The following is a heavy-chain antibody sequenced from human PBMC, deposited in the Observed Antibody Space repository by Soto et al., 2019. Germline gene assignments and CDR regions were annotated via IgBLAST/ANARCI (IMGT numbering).Heavy chain of an antibody. Sequence: PSETLSLTCTVSGASVTGFYWSWIRQPPGKGLEWIGYVFHSGSSNYSPSLKSRVTISVDTSKSQISLRLTSVTAADTAVYYCAREPGLGVAHIDYWGQGTLVTVSS. CDR2: VFHSGSS. V-gene: IGHV4-59*02. J-gene: IGHJ4*02. CDR1: GASVTGFY. CDR3: AREPGLGVAHIDY. D-gene: IGHD6-19*01.